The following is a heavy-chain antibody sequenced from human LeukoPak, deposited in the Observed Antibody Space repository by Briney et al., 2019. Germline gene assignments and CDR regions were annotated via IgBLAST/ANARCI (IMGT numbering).Heavy chain of an antibody. CDR3: VPEEKYSSGWYFFDY. Sequence: GGSLRLSCAASGFTFSSYWMHWVRQAPGKGLLWVSRINSDGSSTSYADSVKGRFTISRDNAKNTLYLQMNSLRAEDTAVYYCVPEEKYSSGWYFFDYWGQGTLVTVSS. V-gene: IGHV3-74*01. CDR1: GFTFSSYW. D-gene: IGHD6-19*01. J-gene: IGHJ4*02. CDR2: INSDGSST.